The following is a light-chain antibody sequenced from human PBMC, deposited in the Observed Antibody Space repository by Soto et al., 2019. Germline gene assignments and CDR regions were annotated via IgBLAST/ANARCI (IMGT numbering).Light chain of an antibody. Sequence: EVVMTQPPASLSASPGERVTLSCRASQNIRSSLAWYQQRPGQAPRLLIYDASNRATGIPARFSGSGSGTDFTLTISSLEPEDFAVYYCQQRSNWPVFGPGTKVDI. V-gene: IGKV3-11*01. J-gene: IGKJ3*01. CDR1: QNIRSS. CDR3: QQRSNWPV. CDR2: DAS.